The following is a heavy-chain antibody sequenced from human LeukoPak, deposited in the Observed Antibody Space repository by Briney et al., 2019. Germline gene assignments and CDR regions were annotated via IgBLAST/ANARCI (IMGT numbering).Heavy chain of an antibody. Sequence: SETLSLTCTVSGGSISSGSYYWSWIRQPAGKGLEWIGRIYTSGSTNYNPSLKSRVTISVDTSKNQFSLKLSSVTAADTAVYYCARAEMTTGFDYWGQGTLVTVSS. J-gene: IGHJ4*02. CDR1: GGSISSGSYY. CDR2: IYTSGST. V-gene: IGHV4-61*02. CDR3: ARAEMTTGFDY. D-gene: IGHD4-17*01.